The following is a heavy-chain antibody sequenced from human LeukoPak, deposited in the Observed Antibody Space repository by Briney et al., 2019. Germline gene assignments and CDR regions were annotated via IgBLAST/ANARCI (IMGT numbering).Heavy chain of an antibody. D-gene: IGHD2-2*01. CDR2: MNPNSGNT. Sequence: ASVKVSCKASGYTFTSYDINWVRQATGQGLEWMGWMNPNSGNTGYAQKFQGRVTITRNTSISTAYMELSSLRSEDTAVYYCARVGSSTSYYYYMDVWGKGPRSPSP. V-gene: IGHV1-8*03. CDR1: GYTFTSYD. J-gene: IGHJ6*03. CDR3: ARVGSSTSYYYYMDV.